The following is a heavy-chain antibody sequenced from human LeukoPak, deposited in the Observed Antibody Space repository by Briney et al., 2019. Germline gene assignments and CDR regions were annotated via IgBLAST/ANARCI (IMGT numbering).Heavy chain of an antibody. Sequence: PGGSLRLSCAASGFTFSNAWMSWVRQAPGKGLEWVGRIKSKTDGGTTDYAAPVKGRFTISRDDSKNTLYLQMNSLKTEDTAVYYCTTYYDFWSGYYNDAFDIWGQGTMVTVSS. CDR1: GFTFSNAW. J-gene: IGHJ3*02. V-gene: IGHV3-15*01. D-gene: IGHD3-3*01. CDR2: IKSKTDGGTT. CDR3: TTYYDFWSGYYNDAFDI.